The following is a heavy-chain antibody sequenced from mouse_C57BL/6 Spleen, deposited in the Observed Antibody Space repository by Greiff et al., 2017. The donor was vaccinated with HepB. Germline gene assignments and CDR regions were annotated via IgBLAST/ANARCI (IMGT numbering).Heavy chain of an antibody. Sequence: EVQLQQSGAELVRPGASVKLSCTASGFNIKDDYMHWVKQRPEQGLEWIGWIDPENGDTEYASKFQGKATITADISSNTAYLQLSSLTSEDTAVYYCTTGGYDGAYWGQGTLVTVSA. CDR2: IDPENGDT. CDR3: TTGGYDGAY. D-gene: IGHD2-2*01. CDR1: GFNIKDDY. V-gene: IGHV14-4*01. J-gene: IGHJ3*01.